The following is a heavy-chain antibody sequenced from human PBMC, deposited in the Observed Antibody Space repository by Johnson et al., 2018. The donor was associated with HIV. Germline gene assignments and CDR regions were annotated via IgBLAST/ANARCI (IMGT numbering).Heavy chain of an antibody. CDR3: TTRFLPGGFDI. CDR2: ISYDGSNK. J-gene: IGHJ3*02. V-gene: IGHV3-30-3*01. Sequence: QVQLVESGGGVVQPGRSLRLSCAASRFTFTNYAMHWVRQAPGKGLEWVAVISYDGSNKYYADSVKVRFTISRDNSKNTLYLQMNSLKTEDTAVYYCTTRFLPGGFDIWGQGTMVTVSS. CDR1: RFTFTNYA. D-gene: IGHD3-3*01.